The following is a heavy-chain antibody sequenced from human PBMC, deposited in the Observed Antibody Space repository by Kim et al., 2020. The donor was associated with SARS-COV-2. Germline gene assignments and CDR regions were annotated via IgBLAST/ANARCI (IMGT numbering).Heavy chain of an antibody. CDR1: GSTFSSYW. D-gene: IGHD5-12*01. CDR3: VRDGYSGHDLAFDI. CDR2: IKEDGSEK. V-gene: IGHV3-7*03. J-gene: IGHJ3*02. Sequence: GGSLRLSCEASGSTFSSYWMSWVRQAPGKGLEWVANIKEDGSEKYYVDSVKGRLTISRDNAKNSLYLQMDSLRAGDTAVYYCVRDGYSGHDLAFDIWGPGTMVPVSS.